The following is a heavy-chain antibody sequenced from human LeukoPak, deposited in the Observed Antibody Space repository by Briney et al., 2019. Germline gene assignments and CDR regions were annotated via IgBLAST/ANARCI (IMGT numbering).Heavy chain of an antibody. D-gene: IGHD5-18*01. J-gene: IGHJ4*02. CDR3: ASGNTAMATTFDY. CDR2: ISSSGTT. Sequence: SETLSLTCTVSGGSIGSESYYWTWIRQPAGKGLEWIVRISSSGTTNYNPSLKSRVTISIDTSKNQFSLKLSSVNAADTAVYYCASGNTAMATTFDYWGQGTLVTVSS. CDR1: GGSIGSESYY. V-gene: IGHV4-61*10.